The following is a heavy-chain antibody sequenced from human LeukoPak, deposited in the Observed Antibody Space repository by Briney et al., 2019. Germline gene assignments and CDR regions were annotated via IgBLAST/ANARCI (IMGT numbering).Heavy chain of an antibody. CDR2: ISSSGSTI. J-gene: IGHJ6*03. Sequence: GGSLRLSCAASGFTFSDYYMSWIRKAPGKGLEWVSYISSSGSTIYYADSVKGRFTISRDNAKNSLYLQMNSLRAEDTAVYYCARRSNYDFWSGYYTGIGSYYYYMDVWGKGTTVTVSS. V-gene: IGHV3-11*04. CDR3: ARRSNYDFWSGYYTGIGSYYYYMDV. CDR1: GFTFSDYY. D-gene: IGHD3-3*01.